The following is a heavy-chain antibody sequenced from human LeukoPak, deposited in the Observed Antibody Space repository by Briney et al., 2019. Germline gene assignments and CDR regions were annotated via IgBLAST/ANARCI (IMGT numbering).Heavy chain of an antibody. CDR1: GGSFSGYY. D-gene: IGHD6-6*01. V-gene: IGHV4-34*01. Sequence: SETLSLTCAVYGGSFSGYYWSWNRQPPGKGLEWIGEINHSGSTNYNPSLKSRVTISVDTSKNQFSLKLGSVTAADTAVYYCARARAFDYWGQGTLVTVSS. CDR3: ARARAFDY. CDR2: INHSGST. J-gene: IGHJ4*02.